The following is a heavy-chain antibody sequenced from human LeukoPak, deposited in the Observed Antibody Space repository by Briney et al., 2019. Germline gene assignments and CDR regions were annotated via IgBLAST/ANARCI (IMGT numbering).Heavy chain of an antibody. D-gene: IGHD1-26*01. J-gene: IGHJ4*02. V-gene: IGHV3-30*18. CDR2: ISYDGGNK. CDR3: VKDSGSRSFDY. Sequence: GGSLRLSCAASGFTSSTYGMFWVRQAPGKGLEWVAVISYDGGNKYYADSVKGRFTISRDNSKNTLFLQMNSLRVEDTAVYYCVKDSGSRSFDYWGQGTLVTVSS. CDR1: GFTSSTYG.